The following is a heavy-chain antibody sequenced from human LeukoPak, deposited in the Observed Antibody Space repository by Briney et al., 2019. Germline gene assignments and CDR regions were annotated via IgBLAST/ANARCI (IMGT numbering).Heavy chain of an antibody. V-gene: IGHV5-51*01. Sequence: GESLQISCKGSGYRFTSYWIGWVRPMPGKGLEWMGIIYPGDSDTRYSPSFQGQVTISADKSISTAYLQWSSLKASDTAMYYCARMPIRESSGYYYGPRGGYYYGMDVWGQGTTVTVSS. CDR2: IYPGDSDT. CDR1: GYRFTSYW. CDR3: ARMPIRESSGYYYGPRGGYYYGMDV. J-gene: IGHJ6*02. D-gene: IGHD3-22*01.